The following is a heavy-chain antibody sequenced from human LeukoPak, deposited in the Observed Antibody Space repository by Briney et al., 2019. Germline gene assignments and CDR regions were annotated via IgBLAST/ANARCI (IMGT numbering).Heavy chain of an antibody. Sequence: GGSLRLSCAASGFTFSSYGMHWVRQAPGKGLEWVAVISYDGSNKYYADSVKGRFTISRDNSKNTLYLQMNSLRAEDTAVYYCAKRIPQIAAPNSPLDYWGQGTLVTVSS. CDR3: AKRIPQIAAPNSPLDY. J-gene: IGHJ4*02. CDR1: GFTFSSYG. V-gene: IGHV3-30*18. D-gene: IGHD2-15*01. CDR2: ISYDGSNK.